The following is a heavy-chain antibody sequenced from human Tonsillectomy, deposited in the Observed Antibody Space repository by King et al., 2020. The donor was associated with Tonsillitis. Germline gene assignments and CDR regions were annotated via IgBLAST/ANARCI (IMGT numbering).Heavy chain of an antibody. CDR3: ARDQEDGDFLDY. CDR2: IWYNGSNK. CDR1: GFTFSSYG. J-gene: IGHJ4*02. Sequence: VQLVESGGGVVQPGRSLRLSCAASGFTFSSYGMHWVRQAPGKGLEWVAVIWYNGSNKYYADSVKGRFTISRDNSKNTLYLQMNSLGVEDAAVYYCARDQEDGDFLDYWGQGTLVTVSS. V-gene: IGHV3-33*08. D-gene: IGHD4-17*01.